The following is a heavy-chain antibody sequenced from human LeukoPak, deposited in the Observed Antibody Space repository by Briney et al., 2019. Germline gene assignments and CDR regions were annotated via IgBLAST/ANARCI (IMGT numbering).Heavy chain of an antibody. D-gene: IGHD6-13*01. Sequence: GGSLRLSCAASGFTFSSYGMHWVRQAPGKGLEWVAVISYDGSNKYYADSVKGRFTISRDNSKNTLYLQMNSLRAEDTAVYYCAKDFVPVGSSWYYYYGMDVWGQGTTVTVSS. V-gene: IGHV3-30*18. J-gene: IGHJ6*02. CDR1: GFTFSSYG. CDR2: ISYDGSNK. CDR3: AKDFVPVGSSWYYYYGMDV.